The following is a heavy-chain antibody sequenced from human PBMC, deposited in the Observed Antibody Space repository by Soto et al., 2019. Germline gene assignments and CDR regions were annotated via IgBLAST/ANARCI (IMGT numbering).Heavy chain of an antibody. CDR1: GFTFSSYA. CDR3: AKDRGGYYGSGSQPNWFDP. V-gene: IGHV3-23*01. D-gene: IGHD3-10*01. Sequence: EVQLLESGGGLVQPGGSLRLSCAASGFTFSSYAMSWVRQAPGKGLEWVSAISGSGGSTYYADSVKGRFTISRDNSKNTLYLQMNSLRAEDTAVYYCAKDRGGYYGSGSQPNWFDPWGQGTLVTVSS. J-gene: IGHJ5*02. CDR2: ISGSGGST.